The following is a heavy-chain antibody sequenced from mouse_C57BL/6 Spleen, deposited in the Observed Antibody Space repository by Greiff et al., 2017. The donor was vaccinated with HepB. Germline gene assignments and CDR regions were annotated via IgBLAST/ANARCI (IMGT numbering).Heavy chain of an antibody. CDR3: ARDYYGSSRYWYFDV. J-gene: IGHJ1*03. Sequence: VKLQQSDAELVKPGASVKISCKVSGYTFTDHTIHWMKQRPEQGLEWIGYIYPRDGSTKYNEKFKGKATLTADKSSSTAYMQLNSLTSEDSAVYFCARDYYGSSRYWYFDVWGTGTTVTVSS. CDR1: GYTFTDHT. V-gene: IGHV1-78*01. CDR2: IYPRDGST. D-gene: IGHD1-1*01.